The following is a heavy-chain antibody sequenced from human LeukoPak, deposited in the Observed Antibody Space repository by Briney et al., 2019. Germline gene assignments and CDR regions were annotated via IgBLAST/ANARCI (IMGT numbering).Heavy chain of an antibody. V-gene: IGHV1-46*01. Sequence: GASVKVSCKASGYTFTSYYMHWVRQAPGQGLEWMGIINPSGGSTSYAQKFQGRVTMTRDTSTSTVYMELSSLRSEDTAVYYCARSGNLWFGGFGSYFDYWGQGTLVTVSS. J-gene: IGHJ4*02. CDR2: INPSGGST. D-gene: IGHD3-10*01. CDR3: ARSGNLWFGGFGSYFDY. CDR1: GYTFTSYY.